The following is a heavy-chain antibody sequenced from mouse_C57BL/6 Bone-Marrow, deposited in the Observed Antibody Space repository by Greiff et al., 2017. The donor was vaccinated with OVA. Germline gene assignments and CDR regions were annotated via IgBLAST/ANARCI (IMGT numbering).Heavy chain of an antibody. CDR1: GYTFTDYN. J-gene: IGHJ2*01. V-gene: IGHV1-22*01. CDR2: INPNNGGT. CDR3: AGGDCDEKGKGFDY. Sequence: EVQLQQPGPELVKPGASVKLSCKASGYTFTDYNMHWVKQSHGKSLEWIGYINPNNGGTSYNQKFKSKATLTVNKSSSTAYMELRSLTSEDAAVYYCAGGDCDEKGKGFDYWGQGTTLTVSA. D-gene: IGHD2-4*01.